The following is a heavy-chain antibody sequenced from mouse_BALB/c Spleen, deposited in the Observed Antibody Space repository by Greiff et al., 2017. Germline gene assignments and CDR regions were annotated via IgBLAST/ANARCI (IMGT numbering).Heavy chain of an antibody. V-gene: IGHV5-12-2*01. CDR1: GFTFSSYT. CDR3: AVDGMDY. J-gene: IGHJ4*01. CDR2: ISNGGGST. Sequence: EVNVVESGGGLVQPGGSLKLSCAASGFTFSSYTMSWVRQTPEKRLEWVAYISNGGGSTYYPDTVKGRFTISRDKAKNTLYLQMSSLKSEDTAMYYCAVDGMDYWGQGTSVTVSS.